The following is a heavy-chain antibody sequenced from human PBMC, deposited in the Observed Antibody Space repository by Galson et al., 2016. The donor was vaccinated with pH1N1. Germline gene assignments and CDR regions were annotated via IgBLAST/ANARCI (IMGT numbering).Heavy chain of an antibody. Sequence: SVKVSCKASGGTLSNSAVSWVRQAPGQGLEWMGGIIPILGTGNYAQKFQGRVTITADKSTSTAYMELNSLRSEDTALYYCARAATVTPDYYYGMDVWGQGTTVTVSS. CDR2: IIPILGTG. D-gene: IGHD4-17*01. V-gene: IGHV1-69*10. CDR1: GGTLSNSA. CDR3: ARAATVTPDYYYGMDV. J-gene: IGHJ6*02.